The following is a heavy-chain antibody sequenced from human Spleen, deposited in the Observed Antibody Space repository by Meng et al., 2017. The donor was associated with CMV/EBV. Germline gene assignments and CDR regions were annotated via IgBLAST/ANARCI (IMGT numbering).Heavy chain of an antibody. CDR3: TRLSGSYTTGFDP. CDR2: IRSKANKYAT. CDR1: GSAFGGFC. J-gene: IGHJ5*02. V-gene: IGHV3-73*01. Sequence: SGSAFGGFCCDGVRQASGKGLEWVGRIRSKANKYATAYAASVKGRFTISRDDSKNTAYLQMNSLKTEDTAVYYCTRLSGSYTTGFDPWGQGTLVTVSS. D-gene: IGHD1-26*01.